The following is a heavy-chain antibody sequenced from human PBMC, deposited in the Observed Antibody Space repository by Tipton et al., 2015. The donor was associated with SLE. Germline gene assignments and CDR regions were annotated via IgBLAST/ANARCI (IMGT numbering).Heavy chain of an antibody. CDR3: ARRRSNYYDSSGYLTGIFDF. CDR1: GDSIISSTYY. CDR2: IHYSGST. Sequence: TLSLTCTVSGDSIISSTYYWAWIRQPPGKGLEWIGTIHYSGSTSYNPSLKSRVTISVDTSKNQFSLKLSSVTAADTAVYYCARRRSNYYDSSGYLTGIFDFWGQGTLVTVSS. V-gene: IGHV4-39*07. J-gene: IGHJ4*02. D-gene: IGHD3-22*01.